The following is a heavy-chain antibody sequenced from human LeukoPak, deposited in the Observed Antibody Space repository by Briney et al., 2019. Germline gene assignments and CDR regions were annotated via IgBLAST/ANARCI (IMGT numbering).Heavy chain of an antibody. V-gene: IGHV4-39*07. Sequence: SETLSLTCTVSGGSISSSSYYWGWIRQPPGKGLEWIGSIYYSGSTYYNPSLKSRVTISVDTSKNQFSLKLSSVTAADTAVYYCARDGGITIFGVVIDAFDIWGQGTMVTVSS. J-gene: IGHJ3*02. D-gene: IGHD3-3*01. CDR2: IYYSGST. CDR1: GGSISSSSYY. CDR3: ARDGGITIFGVVIDAFDI.